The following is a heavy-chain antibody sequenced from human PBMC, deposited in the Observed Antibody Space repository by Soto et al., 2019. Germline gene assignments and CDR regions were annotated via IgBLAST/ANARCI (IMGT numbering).Heavy chain of an antibody. CDR2: INHSGST. V-gene: IGHV4-39*07. CDR1: GGSISSGGYY. Sequence: SETLSLTCTVSGGSISSGGYYWTWIRQHPGKGLEWIGEINHSGSTNYNPSLKSRVTISVDTSKNQFSLKLSSVTAADTAVYYCARGPVGVWFDPWGQGTLVTVSS. D-gene: IGHD3-3*01. CDR3: ARGPVGVWFDP. J-gene: IGHJ5*02.